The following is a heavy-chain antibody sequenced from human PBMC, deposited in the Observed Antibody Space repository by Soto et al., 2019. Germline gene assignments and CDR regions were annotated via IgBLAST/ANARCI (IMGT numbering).Heavy chain of an antibody. Sequence: ASVKVSCKASGYTFTSYDINWVRQATGQGLEWMGWMNPNSGNTGYAQKFQGRVTMTRNTSISTAYMELSSLRSEDTAVYYCARNRGIAVAGPDAFDIWGQGTMVTVS. CDR1: GYTFTSYD. CDR3: ARNRGIAVAGPDAFDI. J-gene: IGHJ3*02. CDR2: MNPNSGNT. V-gene: IGHV1-8*01. D-gene: IGHD6-19*01.